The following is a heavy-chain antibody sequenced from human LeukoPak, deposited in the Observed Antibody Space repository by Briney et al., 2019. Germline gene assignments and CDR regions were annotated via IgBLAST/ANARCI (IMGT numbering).Heavy chain of an antibody. V-gene: IGHV1-46*01. J-gene: IGHJ4*02. D-gene: IGHD6-13*01. CDR2: INPSGGST. Sequence: ASVKVSCKASGYTFTSYYMHWVRQAPGQGLEWMGIINPSGGSTSYAQKFQGRVTMTRDTSTSTVYMELSSLRSEDTAVYYCARPEDGNSSSWYYFDYWGQGTLVTVSS. CDR1: GYTFTSYY. CDR3: ARPEDGNSSSWYYFDY.